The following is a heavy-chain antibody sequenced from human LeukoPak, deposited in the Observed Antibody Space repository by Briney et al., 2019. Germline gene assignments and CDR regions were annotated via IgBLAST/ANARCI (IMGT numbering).Heavy chain of an antibody. J-gene: IGHJ3*02. CDR1: GGAISSSSYY. D-gene: IGHD1-14*01. CDR2: IYYSGST. V-gene: IGHV4-39*01. Sequence: SETLSLTCTVSGGAISSSSYYWGWSRQPPGKGLEWIGSIYYSGSTYYNPSLKSRVTISVDTSKNQFSLKLSSVTAADTAVYYCARRRAKPPPGDAFDIWGQGTMVTVSS. CDR3: ARRRAKPPPGDAFDI.